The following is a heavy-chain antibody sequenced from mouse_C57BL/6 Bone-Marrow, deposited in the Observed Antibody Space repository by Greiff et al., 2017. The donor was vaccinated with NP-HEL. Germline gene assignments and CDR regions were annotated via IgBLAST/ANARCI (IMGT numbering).Heavy chain of an antibody. J-gene: IGHJ4*01. V-gene: IGHV5-4*01. CDR1: GFTFSSYA. Sequence: EVQRVESGGGLVKPGGSLKLSCAASGFTFSSYAMSWVRQTPEKRLEWVATISDGGSYTYYPDNVTGRFTISRDNAKNNLYLQMSHLKSEDTAMYYCAREAKRDYWGQGTSVTVSS. CDR3: AREAKRDY. CDR2: ISDGGSYT.